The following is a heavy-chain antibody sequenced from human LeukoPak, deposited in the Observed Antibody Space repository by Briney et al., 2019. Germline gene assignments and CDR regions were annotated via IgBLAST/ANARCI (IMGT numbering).Heavy chain of an antibody. D-gene: IGHD1-26*01. Sequence: SETLSLTCAVSGYSISSGYYWGWIRQPPGKGLEWIGSIYHSGSTYYNPSLKSRVTISVDMSKNQFSLKLSSVTAADTAVYYCARGRSGSYRFDAFDIWGQGTMVTVSS. CDR3: ARGRSGSYRFDAFDI. CDR2: IYHSGST. V-gene: IGHV4-38-2*01. CDR1: GYSISSGYY. J-gene: IGHJ3*02.